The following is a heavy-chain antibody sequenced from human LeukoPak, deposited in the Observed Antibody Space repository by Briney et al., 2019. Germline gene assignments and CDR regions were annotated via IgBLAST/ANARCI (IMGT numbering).Heavy chain of an antibody. V-gene: IGHV4-4*07. D-gene: IGHD2-15*01. CDR1: GGSISSYY. Sequence: PSETLSLTCTVSGGSISSYYWSWIRQPAGKGLEWIGRIYTGGSTNYNPSLKSRVTMSVDTSKNQFSLKLSSVTAAGTAVYYCVRDCSGGSCYSIGNWFDPWGQGALVTVSS. CDR2: IYTGGST. CDR3: VRDCSGGSCYSIGNWFDP. J-gene: IGHJ5*02.